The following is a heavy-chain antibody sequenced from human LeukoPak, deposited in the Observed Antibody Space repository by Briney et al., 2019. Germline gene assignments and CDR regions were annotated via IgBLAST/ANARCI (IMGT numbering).Heavy chain of an antibody. D-gene: IGHD5-12*01. Sequence: GGSLRLSCAASGFTFSSYAMSWVRQAPGKGLEWVSSISGNGVSTHYADSVKGRFTISRDNSKNTLYLQMNSLRAEDTAVYYCAKGGYSDYGDYWGQGTLVTVSS. CDR2: ISGNGVST. J-gene: IGHJ4*02. CDR3: AKGGYSDYGDY. CDR1: GFTFSSYA. V-gene: IGHV3-23*01.